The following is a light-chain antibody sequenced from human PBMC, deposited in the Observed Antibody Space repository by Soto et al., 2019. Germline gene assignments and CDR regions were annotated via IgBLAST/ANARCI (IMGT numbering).Light chain of an antibody. J-gene: IGKJ1*01. CDR1: QNINSW. Sequence: DIQMTQSPSTLSASVGDRVTITCRASQNINSWLAWYKQKPGKAPKLLIYKASSLESGVPSRFSGSGSGTEFTLTISSLQPDDFATYYCQQYNSYSTFGQGTKVEIK. CDR2: KAS. CDR3: QQYNSYST. V-gene: IGKV1-5*03.